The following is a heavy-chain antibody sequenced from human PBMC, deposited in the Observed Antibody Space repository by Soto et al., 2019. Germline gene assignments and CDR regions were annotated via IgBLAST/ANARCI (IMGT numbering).Heavy chain of an antibody. V-gene: IGHV4-39*01. Sequence: SETLSLTCTVSGGSISSSSYYWGWIRQPPGKGLEWIGSIYNSGSTYYNPSLKSQVTISVDTSKNQFSLKLSSVTAADTAVYYCARPVGYSYGNNWFDPWGQGTLVTVSS. CDR2: IYNSGST. CDR1: GGSISSSSYY. D-gene: IGHD5-18*01. J-gene: IGHJ5*02. CDR3: ARPVGYSYGNNWFDP.